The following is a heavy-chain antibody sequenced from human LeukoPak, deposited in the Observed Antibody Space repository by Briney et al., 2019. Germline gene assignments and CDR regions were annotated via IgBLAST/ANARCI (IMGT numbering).Heavy chain of an antibody. Sequence: GGSLRLSYAASGFTFSSYEMNWVRRAPGKGLEWVSYISSSGSTIYYADSVKGRFTISRDNAKNSLYPQMNSLRAEDTAVYYCAELGITMIGGVWGKGTTVTISS. CDR3: AELGITMIGGV. D-gene: IGHD3-10*02. CDR2: ISSSGSTI. V-gene: IGHV3-48*03. J-gene: IGHJ6*04. CDR1: GFTFSSYE.